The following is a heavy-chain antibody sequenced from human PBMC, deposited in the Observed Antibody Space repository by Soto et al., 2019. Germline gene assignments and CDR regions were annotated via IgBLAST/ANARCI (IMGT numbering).Heavy chain of an antibody. CDR1: GGSISSYY. V-gene: IGHV4-59*01. J-gene: IGHJ4*02. D-gene: IGHD3-22*01. CDR3: ARVVGGYYYD. CDR2: IYYSGST. Sequence: QVQLQESGPGLVKPSETLSLSCTVSGGSISSYYWSWIRQPPGKGLEWIGYIYYSGSTNYNPSLKRRVTIAVDTSKNQFSLKLSSVTAADTALYYCARVVGGYYYDWGQGTLVTVSS.